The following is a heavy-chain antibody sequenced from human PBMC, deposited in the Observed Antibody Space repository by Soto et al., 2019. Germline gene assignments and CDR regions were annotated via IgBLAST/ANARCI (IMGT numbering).Heavy chain of an antibody. Sequence: QVQLQESGPGLVKPSQTLSLTCTVSGGSISSGGYYWSWIRQHPGKGLEWIGYIYYSGSTYYNPSLKSRVTISVDTSKNQFSLKLSSVTAADTAVYYCARDERYCSSTSCYSYYYYGMDVWGQGTTVTVSS. CDR1: GGSISSGGYY. J-gene: IGHJ6*02. CDR3: ARDERYCSSTSCYSYYYYGMDV. CDR2: IYYSGST. D-gene: IGHD2-2*02. V-gene: IGHV4-31*03.